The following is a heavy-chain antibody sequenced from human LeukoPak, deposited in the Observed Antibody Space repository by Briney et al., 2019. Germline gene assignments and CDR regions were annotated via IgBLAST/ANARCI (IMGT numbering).Heavy chain of an antibody. CDR1: GGSISGYY. V-gene: IGHV4-4*07. J-gene: IGHJ6*03. CDR3: ARAGSSGWGYMDV. Sequence: SETLSLTCTVSGGSISGYYWTWIREPAGKGLEWIGRIYSSGSANYNPSLKSRVTLSVDPSENQFSLKLSSGTAADTAVYYCARAGSSGWGYMDVWGKGTRVTVSS. CDR2: IYSSGSA. D-gene: IGHD6-19*01.